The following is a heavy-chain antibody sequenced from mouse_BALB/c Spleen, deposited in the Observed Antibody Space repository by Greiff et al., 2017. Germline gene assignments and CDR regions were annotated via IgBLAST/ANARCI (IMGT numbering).Heavy chain of an antibody. CDR1: GYSITSDYA. Sequence: EVKLQESGPGLVKPSQSLSLTCTVTGYSITSDYAWNWIRQFPGNKLEWMGYISYSGSTSYNPSLKSRISITRDTSKNQFFLQLNSVTTEDTATYYCARSGGYYDGDAMDYWGQGTSVTVSS. J-gene: IGHJ4*01. V-gene: IGHV3-2*02. CDR3: ARSGGYYDGDAMDY. D-gene: IGHD2-3*01. CDR2: ISYSGST.